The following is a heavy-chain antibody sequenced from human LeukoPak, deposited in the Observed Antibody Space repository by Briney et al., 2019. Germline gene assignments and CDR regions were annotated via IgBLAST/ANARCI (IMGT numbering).Heavy chain of an antibody. CDR3: ARVGILRFPSNWFDP. CDR1: GVPISSYH. J-gene: IGHJ5*02. D-gene: IGHD3-3*01. Sequence: KSSETLSLTCTVSGVPISSYHWSWIRQPPGKGLEGIGYIYYSGSTRYNPSLKSRVTISVDTSKNQFSLKLSSVTAADTAVYYCARVGILRFPSNWFDPWGQGTLVTVSS. V-gene: IGHV4-59*01. CDR2: IYYSGST.